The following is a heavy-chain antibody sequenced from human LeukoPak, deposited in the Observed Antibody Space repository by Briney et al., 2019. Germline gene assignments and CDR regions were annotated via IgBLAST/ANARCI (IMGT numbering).Heavy chain of an antibody. CDR3: AKPLDSYYDSSGPDY. D-gene: IGHD3-22*01. Sequence: GGSLRLSCAASGFTFSSYEMNWVRQAPGKGLEWVSYISSSGSTIYYADSVKGRFTISRDNAKNSLYLQMNSLRAEDTAVYYCAKPLDSYYDSSGPDYWGQGTLVTVSS. CDR1: GFTFSSYE. J-gene: IGHJ4*02. V-gene: IGHV3-48*03. CDR2: ISSSGSTI.